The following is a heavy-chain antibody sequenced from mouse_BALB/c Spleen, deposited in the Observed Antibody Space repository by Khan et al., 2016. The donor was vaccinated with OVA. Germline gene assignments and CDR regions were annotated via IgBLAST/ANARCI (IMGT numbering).Heavy chain of an antibody. CDR3: ARNNYYGYYFDY. CDR1: GYSITSGYA. J-gene: IGHJ2*01. Sequence: EVQLQESGPGLVKPSQSLSLTCTVTGYSITSGYAWNWIRQFPGNKLEWMGYISYSGFTNYNPSLKSRISITRDTSKNQFFLQLRSVTTEDTATDYCARNNYYGYYFDYWGQGATLTVSS. V-gene: IGHV3-2*02. CDR2: ISYSGFT. D-gene: IGHD1-1*01.